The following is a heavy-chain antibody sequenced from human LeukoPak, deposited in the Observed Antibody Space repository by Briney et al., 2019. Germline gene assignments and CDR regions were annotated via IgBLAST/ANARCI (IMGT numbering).Heavy chain of an antibody. D-gene: IGHD1-1*01. CDR2: IYYSGST. CDR3: ARDRGTWNDDGFDY. CDR1: GGSISSYY. V-gene: IGHV4-59*12. J-gene: IGHJ4*02. Sequence: SETLSLTCTVSGGSISSYYWSWIRQPPGKGLEWIGYIYYSGSTNYNPSLKSRVTISVDTSNQFSLKLSSVTAADTAVYYCARDRGTWNDDGFDYWGQGTLVTVSS.